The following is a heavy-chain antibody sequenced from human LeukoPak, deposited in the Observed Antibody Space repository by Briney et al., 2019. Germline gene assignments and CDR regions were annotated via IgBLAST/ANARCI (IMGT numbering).Heavy chain of an antibody. CDR2: THYSGST. CDR1: GGSISSYY. Sequence: SETLSLTCTVSGGSISSYYWSWIRQPPGKGLEWIGYTHYSGSTNYNPSLKSRVSISVDTSANQFSLKMSSVTAADTAVYYCAISGTYYGGLFDPWGQGTLVTVSS. D-gene: IGHD1-26*01. V-gene: IGHV4-59*13. J-gene: IGHJ5*02. CDR3: AISGTYYGGLFDP.